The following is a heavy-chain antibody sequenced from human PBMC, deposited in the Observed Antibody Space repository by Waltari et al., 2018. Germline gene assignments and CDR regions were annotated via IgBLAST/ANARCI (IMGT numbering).Heavy chain of an antibody. D-gene: IGHD6-19*01. J-gene: IGHJ4*02. V-gene: IGHV3-23*01. CDR3: AKGDEAWWLGDY. Sequence: EVQLLESGGGLVQPGGSLSLSCAASGFSFSSYAMSWVRQSPGKGLEWVSTSRGSGDTTYYADSVKGRFTISRDNSKNTLYLQMNGLRAEDTAVYYCAKGDEAWWLGDYWGQGTLVTFSS. CDR2: SRGSGDTT. CDR1: GFSFSSYA.